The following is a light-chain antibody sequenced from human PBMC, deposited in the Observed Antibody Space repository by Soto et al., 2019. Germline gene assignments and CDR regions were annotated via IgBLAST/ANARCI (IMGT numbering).Light chain of an antibody. CDR3: QQTYSDIS. CDR2: AVS. V-gene: IGKV1-12*01. J-gene: IGKJ4*01. Sequence: DIQMTQSPSSVSASVGDRVTITCRASQGINNWLAWYQQKPGKAPELLIYAVSYLQSGVPSRFSGSGSGTDFTLTISSLQPEDFASYHCQQTYSDISFGGGTKVDI. CDR1: QGINNW.